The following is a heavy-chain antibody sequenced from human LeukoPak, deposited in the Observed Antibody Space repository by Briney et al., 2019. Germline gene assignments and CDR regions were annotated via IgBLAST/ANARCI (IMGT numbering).Heavy chain of an antibody. J-gene: IGHJ3*02. CDR1: GYTFTSYG. D-gene: IGHD6-19*01. CDR2: ISAYNGNT. CDR3: ARNVEQWLVPPHQGAFDI. V-gene: IGHV1-18*01. Sequence: ASVKVSCKASGYTFTSYGISWVRQAPGQGLEWMGWISAYNGNTNYAQKLQGRVTMTTDTSTSTAYMELRSLRSDDTAVYYCARNVEQWLVPPHQGAFDIWGQGTMVTVSS.